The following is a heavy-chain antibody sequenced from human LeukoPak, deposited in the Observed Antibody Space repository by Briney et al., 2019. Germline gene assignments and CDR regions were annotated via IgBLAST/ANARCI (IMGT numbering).Heavy chain of an antibody. J-gene: IGHJ4*02. D-gene: IGHD5-18*01. CDR2: INTNTGNP. V-gene: IGHV7-4-1*02. CDR1: GYTFTSYA. Sequence: WASVKVSCKASGYTFTSYAMNWVRQAPGQGLEWMGWINTNTGNPTYAQGFTGRFVFSLDTSVSTAYLQISSLKAEDTAVYYRARSKAWIQPYFDYWGQGTLVTVSS. CDR3: ARSKAWIQPYFDY.